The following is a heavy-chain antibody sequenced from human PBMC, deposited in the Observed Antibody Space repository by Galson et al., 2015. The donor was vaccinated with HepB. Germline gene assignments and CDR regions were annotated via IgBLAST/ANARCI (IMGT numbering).Heavy chain of an antibody. CDR3: ARGPHYDYVWGSYRARYFDL. CDR2: INHSGST. J-gene: IGHJ2*01. D-gene: IGHD3-16*02. CDR1: GGSFSGYY. Sequence: SETLSLTCAVYGGSFSGYYWSWIRQPPGKGLEWIGEINHSGSTNYNPSLKSRVTISVDTSKNQFSLKLSSVTAADTAVYYCARGPHYDYVWGSYRARYFDLWGRGTLVTVSS. V-gene: IGHV4-34*01.